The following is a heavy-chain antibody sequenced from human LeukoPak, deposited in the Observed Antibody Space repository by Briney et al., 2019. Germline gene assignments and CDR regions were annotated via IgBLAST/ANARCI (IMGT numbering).Heavy chain of an antibody. Sequence: GASVKVSCKASGYTFTRYYMHWVRQAPGQGLEWMGWINPNSGGTNYAQKFQGRVTMTRDTSISTAYMELSRLRSDDTAVYYCARSYYDSSGYYHFDYWGQGTLVTVSS. D-gene: IGHD3-22*01. J-gene: IGHJ4*02. CDR1: GYTFTRYY. CDR2: INPNSGGT. CDR3: ARSYYDSSGYYHFDY. V-gene: IGHV1-2*02.